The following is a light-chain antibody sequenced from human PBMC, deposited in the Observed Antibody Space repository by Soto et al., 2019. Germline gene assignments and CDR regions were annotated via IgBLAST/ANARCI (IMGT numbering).Light chain of an antibody. V-gene: IGKV3-15*01. CDR3: QQYNNWPPLYT. CDR1: QSVSNK. J-gene: IGKJ2*01. CDR2: DAS. Sequence: EIVMTQSPATLSVSPGERATLSCRASQSVSNKLAWYQHKRGQAPRLLIYDASTRATGIPARFSGSGSGTEFTLTISSLQSEDFAVYYCQQYNNWPPLYTFGQGTKLEIK.